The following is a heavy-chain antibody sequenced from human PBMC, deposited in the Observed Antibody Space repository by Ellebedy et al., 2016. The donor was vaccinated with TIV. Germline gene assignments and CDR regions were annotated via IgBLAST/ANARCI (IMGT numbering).Heavy chain of an antibody. CDR2: IIPIFGTA. V-gene: IGHV1-69*13. CDR3: ARVAEGATHYYYYGMDV. D-gene: IGHD1-26*01. Sequence: AASVKVSCKASGGTFSSYAISWVRQAPGQGLEWMGGIIPIFGTANYAQKFQGRVTITADESTSTAYMELSSLRSEDTAVYYCARVAEGATHYYYYGMDVWGQGTTVTVSS. CDR1: GGTFSSYA. J-gene: IGHJ6*02.